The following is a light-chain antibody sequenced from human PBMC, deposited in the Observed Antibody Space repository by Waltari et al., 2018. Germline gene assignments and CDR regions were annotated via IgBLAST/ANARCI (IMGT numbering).Light chain of an antibody. V-gene: IGLV2-18*02. CDR2: EVT. CDR3: SSYTSSSTLGV. J-gene: IGLJ2*01. CDR1: SSAVGSSNT. Sequence: QSALTQTPSVSGSPGQSVTISCTGSSSAVGSSNTVSCYQQSPGTAPNLMIYEVTHHPSGVPDRFSGSKSGNTASLTISVLQAEDEADYYCSSYTSSSTLGVFGGGTKLTVL.